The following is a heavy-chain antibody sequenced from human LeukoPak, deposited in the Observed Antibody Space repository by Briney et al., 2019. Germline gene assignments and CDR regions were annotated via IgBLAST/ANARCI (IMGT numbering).Heavy chain of an antibody. CDR2: ISSDGSDT. Sequence: PGGSLRLSCAASGFTFSRYWMQWVRQAPGKGLVWVSRISSDGSDTSYADSVKGRFTTSRDNAKNTLYLQMNSLRDDGTAVYYCARDWVAAGSEWGQGTLVTVSS. CDR1: GFTFSRYW. CDR3: ARDWVAAGSE. J-gene: IGHJ4*02. D-gene: IGHD6-13*01. V-gene: IGHV3-74*01.